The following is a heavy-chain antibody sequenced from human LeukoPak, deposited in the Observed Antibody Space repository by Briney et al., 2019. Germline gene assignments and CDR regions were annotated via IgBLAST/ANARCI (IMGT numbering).Heavy chain of an antibody. CDR3: AKVRDDSSGYYYFDY. D-gene: IGHD3-22*01. CDR1: GFTFDDYA. Sequence: GGSLRLSCAASGFTFDDYAMHWVRQAPGKGLEWVSGISWNSGSIGYADSVKGRFTISRDNAKNSLYLQMNSLRAEDTALYYCAKVRDDSSGYYYFDYWGQGTLVTVSS. CDR2: ISWNSGSI. V-gene: IGHV3-9*01. J-gene: IGHJ4*02.